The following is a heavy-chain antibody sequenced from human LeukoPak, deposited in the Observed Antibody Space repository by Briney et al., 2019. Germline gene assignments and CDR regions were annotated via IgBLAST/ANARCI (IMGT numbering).Heavy chain of an antibody. CDR3: ARHHPPSGHSSSWYGGGGNWFDP. V-gene: IGHV4-34*01. Sequence: SETLSLTCAVYGGSFSGYYWSWIRQPPGKGLEWIGEINHSGSTNYNPSLKSRVTISVDTSKNQFSLKLSSVTAADTAVYYCARHHPPSGHSSSWYGGGGNWFDPWGQGTLVTVSS. CDR2: INHSGST. CDR1: GGSFSGYY. J-gene: IGHJ5*02. D-gene: IGHD6-13*01.